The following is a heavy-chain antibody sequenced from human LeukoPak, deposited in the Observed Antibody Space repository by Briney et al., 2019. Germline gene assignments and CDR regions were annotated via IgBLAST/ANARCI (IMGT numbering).Heavy chain of an antibody. CDR3: AKNSGDFGGGVAATKATHFDY. CDR1: GFTFSSYA. CDR2: ISGSGGST. J-gene: IGHJ4*02. V-gene: IGHV3-23*01. Sequence: GGSLRLSCAASGFTFSSYAMSWVRQAPGKGLEWVSAISGSGGSTYYADSVKGRFTISRDNSKNTLYLQMNSLRAEDTAVYYFAKNSGDFGGGVAATKATHFDYWGQGTLVTVSS. D-gene: IGHD2-15*01.